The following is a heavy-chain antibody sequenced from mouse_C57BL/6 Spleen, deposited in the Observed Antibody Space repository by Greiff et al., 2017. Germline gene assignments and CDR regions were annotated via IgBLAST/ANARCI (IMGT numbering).Heavy chain of an antibody. CDR2: IYPSDSET. Sequence: QVQLQQPGAELVRPGSSVKLSCKASGYTFTSYWMDWVKQRPGQGLEWIGNIYPSDSETHYNQKFKDKATLTVDKSSRTAYMQRSSLTSEDSAVYDCARMGNYYGYDERDYWGQGTTLTVSS. CDR1: GYTFTSYW. V-gene: IGHV1-61*01. D-gene: IGHD2-2*01. J-gene: IGHJ2*01. CDR3: ARMGNYYGYDERDY.